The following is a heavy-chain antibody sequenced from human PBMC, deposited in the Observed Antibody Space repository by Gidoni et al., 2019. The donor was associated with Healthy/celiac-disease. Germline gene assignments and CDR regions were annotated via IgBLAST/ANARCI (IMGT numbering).Heavy chain of an antibody. CDR1: GFPFSSYA. V-gene: IGHV3-23*01. J-gene: IGHJ3*02. CDR3: AKDYYDTNDAFDI. Sequence: EVQLLESGGGLVQPGGSLRLSCAPAGFPFSSYAMSWVRQAPGKGLEWVSAISGSGGSTYYADSVKGRFTISRDNSKNTLYLQMNSLRAEDTAVYYCAKDYYDTNDAFDIWGQGTMVTVSS. D-gene: IGHD3-22*01. CDR2: ISGSGGST.